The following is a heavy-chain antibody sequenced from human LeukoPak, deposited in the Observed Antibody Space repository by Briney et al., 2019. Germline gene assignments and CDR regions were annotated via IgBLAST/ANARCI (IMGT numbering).Heavy chain of an antibody. V-gene: IGHV3-23*01. CDR2: ISGSGGST. J-gene: IGHJ3*02. CDR3: ARAGVVGDDAFDI. CDR1: GFNFSSYA. Sequence: PGGSLRLSCAASGFNFSSYAMSWVRQAPGKGLEWVSAISGSGGSTYYADSVKGRFTISRDNSKNTLYLQMNSLRAEDTAVYYCARAGVVGDDAFDIWGQGTMVTVSS. D-gene: IGHD2-21*01.